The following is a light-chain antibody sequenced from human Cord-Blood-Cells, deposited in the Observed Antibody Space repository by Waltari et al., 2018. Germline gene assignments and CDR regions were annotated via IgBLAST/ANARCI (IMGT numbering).Light chain of an antibody. J-gene: IGKJ2*03. CDR2: AAS. V-gene: IGKV1-39*01. Sequence: IQMTQSQSSLSASVGDRVTITCRASQSISSYLNWYQQKPGKAHKLLIYAASSLQSGVPSRFSGSGSGTDFTLTISSLQPEDFATYYCQQSYSTPYSFGQGTKLEIK. CDR3: QQSYSTPYS. CDR1: QSISSY.